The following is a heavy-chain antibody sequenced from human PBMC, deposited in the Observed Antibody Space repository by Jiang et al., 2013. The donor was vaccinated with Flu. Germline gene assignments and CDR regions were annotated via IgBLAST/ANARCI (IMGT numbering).Heavy chain of an antibody. V-gene: IGHV4-34*01. CDR2: INHSGST. D-gene: IGHD3-9*01. J-gene: IGHJ4*02. Sequence: LLKPSETLSLTCAVYGGSFSGYYWSWIRQPPGKGLEWIGEINHSGSTNYNPSLKSRVTISVDTSKNQFSLKLSSVTAADTAVYYCARGDETYYDILTGYTLAENWGQGTLVTVSS. CDR1: GGSFSGYY. CDR3: ARGDETYYDILTGYTLAEN.